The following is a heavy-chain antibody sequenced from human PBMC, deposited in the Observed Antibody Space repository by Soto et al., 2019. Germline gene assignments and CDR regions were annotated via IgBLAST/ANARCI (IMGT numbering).Heavy chain of an antibody. J-gene: IGHJ5*02. CDR3: ARIESIARNWFDP. D-gene: IGHD6-13*01. CDR1: GYSFTNYW. CDR2: IDPVDYYT. Sequence: GESLKISCKGSGYSFTNYWISWVRRMPGKGLEWMGNIDPVDYYTNYGPSFQGHVTFSVDTTISTAYLQWSSLKASAAAMYYCARIESIARNWFDPWGQGTLVTVSS. V-gene: IGHV5-10-1*01.